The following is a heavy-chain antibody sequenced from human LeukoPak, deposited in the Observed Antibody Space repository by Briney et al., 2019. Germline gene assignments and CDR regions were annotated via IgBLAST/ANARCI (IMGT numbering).Heavy chain of an antibody. CDR1: GGSISSAGYS. D-gene: IGHD3-10*01. V-gene: IGHV4-30-2*01. CDR2: IYHSGST. Sequence: SETLSLTCAVSGGSISSAGYSWSWIRQPPGKGLEWIGYIYHSGSTYYNSSLKSRVTISVDTSKNQFSLKLSSVTAADTAVYYCARLYITMVRGVVLPQNYLDYWGQGTLVTVSS. CDR3: ARLYITMVRGVVLPQNYLDY. J-gene: IGHJ4*02.